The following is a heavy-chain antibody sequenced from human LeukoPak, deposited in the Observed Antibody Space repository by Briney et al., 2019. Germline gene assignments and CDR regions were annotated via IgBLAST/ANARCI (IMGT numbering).Heavy chain of an antibody. V-gene: IGHV3-11*01. Sequence: SGGSLRLSCAASGFTFSDYYMSWIRQAPGKGLEWVAYISGSGSTIYYADSVKGRFTISRDNAKNSLYLQMNSLRAEDTAVYYCARDRDYSSSCPDYWGQGTLVTVSS. CDR1: GFTFSDYY. CDR3: ARDRDYSSSCPDY. J-gene: IGHJ4*02. CDR2: ISGSGSTI. D-gene: IGHD6-13*01.